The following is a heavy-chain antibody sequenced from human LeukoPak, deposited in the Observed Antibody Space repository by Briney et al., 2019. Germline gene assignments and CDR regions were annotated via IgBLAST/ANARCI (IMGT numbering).Heavy chain of an antibody. D-gene: IGHD6-13*01. CDR1: GFTFSSYA. V-gene: IGHV3-30*04. CDR3: RAAGTSERDY. CDR2: ISYDGRIK. J-gene: IGHJ4*02. Sequence: GGSLRLSCAASGFTFSSYAMHWVRQAPGKGLEWVTAISYDGRIKAFADSVKGRFTISRDNSKNMLYLQMNSLRAEDTGVYYCRAAGTSERDYWGQGTLVTVSS.